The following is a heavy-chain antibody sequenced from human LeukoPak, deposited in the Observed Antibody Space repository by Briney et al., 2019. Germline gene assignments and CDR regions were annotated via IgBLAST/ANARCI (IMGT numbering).Heavy chain of an antibody. CDR2: TYYRSKWYN. D-gene: IGHD3-9*01. J-gene: IGHJ6*02. Sequence: SQTLSLTCAISGDSVSSNSAAWNWIRQSPSRGLEWLGRTYYRSKWYNDYAVSVKSRITINPDTSKNQFSLQLNSVTPEDTAVYYCARAPSESDILTGYYYYGMDVWGQGTTVTVSS. CDR3: ARAPSESDILTGYYYYGMDV. CDR1: GDSVSSNSAA. V-gene: IGHV6-1*01.